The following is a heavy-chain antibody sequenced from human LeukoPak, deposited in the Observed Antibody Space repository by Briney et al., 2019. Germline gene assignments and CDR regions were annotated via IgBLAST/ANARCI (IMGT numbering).Heavy chain of an antibody. V-gene: IGHV4-34*01. Sequence: PSETLSLTCAVYGGSFSGYYWSWIRQPPGKGLEWIGEINHSGSTNYNPSLKSRVTISVDTSKNQLSLKLSSVTAADTAVYYCARGLRIVAAPGNWFDPWGQGTLVTVSS. D-gene: IGHD5-12*01. CDR2: INHSGST. J-gene: IGHJ5*02. CDR3: ARGLRIVAAPGNWFDP. CDR1: GGSFSGYY.